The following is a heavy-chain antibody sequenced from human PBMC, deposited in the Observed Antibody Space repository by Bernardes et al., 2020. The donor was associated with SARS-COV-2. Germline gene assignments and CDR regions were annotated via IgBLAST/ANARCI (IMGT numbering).Heavy chain of an antibody. V-gene: IGHV3-23*01. CDR3: AKRRVEWELLHYFDS. CDR2: IIDSGDST. J-gene: IGHJ4*02. CDR1: GITSSSYT. Sequence: GGSLRLSCEVSGITSSSYTMNWVRQVPGKGLEWVSTIIDSGDSTYYADLVKGRFTIPRDNSKDRLYLQMNSLRAEDTAVYFCAKRRVEWELLHYFDSWGQGTLVTVSS. D-gene: IGHD1-26*01.